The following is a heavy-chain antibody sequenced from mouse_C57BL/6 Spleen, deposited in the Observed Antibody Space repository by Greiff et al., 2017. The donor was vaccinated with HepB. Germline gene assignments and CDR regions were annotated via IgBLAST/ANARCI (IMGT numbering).Heavy chain of an antibody. CDR2: IDPENGDT. V-gene: IGHV14-4*01. D-gene: IGHD3-3*01. J-gene: IGHJ3*01. CDR3: TTSRWGTAQAWFAY. CDR1: GFNIKDDY. Sequence: VQLKESGAELVRPGASVKLSCTASGFNIKDDYMHWVKQRPEQGLEWIGWIDPENGDTEYASKFQGKATITADTSSNTAYLQLSSLTSEDTAVYYCTTSRWGTAQAWFAYWGQGTLVTVSA.